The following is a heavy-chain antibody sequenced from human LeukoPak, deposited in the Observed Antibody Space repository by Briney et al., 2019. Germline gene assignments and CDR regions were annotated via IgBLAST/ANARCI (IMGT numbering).Heavy chain of an antibody. V-gene: IGHV3-30-3*01. D-gene: IGHD6-13*01. J-gene: IGHJ4*02. Sequence: PGGSLRLSCAASGFTFSSYAMHWVRQAPGKGLEWVAVISYDGSNKYYADSVKGRFTISRDNSKNTLYLQMNSLRPDDTAVYYCAKAFWQQLANLFDYWGQGTLVTVSS. CDR3: AKAFWQQLANLFDY. CDR2: ISYDGSNK. CDR1: GFTFSSYA.